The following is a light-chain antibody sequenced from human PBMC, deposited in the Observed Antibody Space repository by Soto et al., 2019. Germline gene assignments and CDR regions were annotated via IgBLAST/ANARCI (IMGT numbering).Light chain of an antibody. CDR1: QSISNY. CDR3: QQTFITPRT. V-gene: IGKV1-39*01. J-gene: IGKJ1*01. Sequence: IQMIQAPSALSASLGDRVTITCRASQSISNYLNWYQQKPGKAPKLLIYDASTLESGVPSRFSGSRSGTEFTLTISSLQPDDFATYYCQQTFITPRTFGQVTKVDIK. CDR2: DAS.